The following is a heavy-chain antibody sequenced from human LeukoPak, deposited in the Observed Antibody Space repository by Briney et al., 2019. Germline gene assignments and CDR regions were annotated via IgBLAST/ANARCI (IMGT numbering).Heavy chain of an antibody. CDR3: ARLDDSSGYCLDY. CDR1: GGSISSYD. Sequence: SETLSLTCTVSGGSISSYDWSWIRQPPGKGLEWIGYIYYSGSTNYNPSLKSRVTISVDTSKNQFPLKLSSVTAADTAVYYCARLDDSSGYCLDYWGQGTLVTVSS. V-gene: IGHV4-59*01. D-gene: IGHD3-22*01. CDR2: IYYSGST. J-gene: IGHJ4*02.